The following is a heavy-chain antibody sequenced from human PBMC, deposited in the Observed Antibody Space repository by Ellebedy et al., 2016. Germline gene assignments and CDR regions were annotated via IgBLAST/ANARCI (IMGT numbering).Heavy chain of an antibody. CDR1: GFTFRSFA. CDR2: VLHDGIKQ. Sequence: GESLKISXAASGFTFRSFAMHWVRLTPGKGLEWVGIVLHDGIKQIHADSVKGRFTISRDNSKNMVYLQMNSLRGEDTAVYYCARDGDHWHIDYWGQGTLVTVSS. D-gene: IGHD4-17*01. V-gene: IGHV3-33*05. CDR3: ARDGDHWHIDY. J-gene: IGHJ4*01.